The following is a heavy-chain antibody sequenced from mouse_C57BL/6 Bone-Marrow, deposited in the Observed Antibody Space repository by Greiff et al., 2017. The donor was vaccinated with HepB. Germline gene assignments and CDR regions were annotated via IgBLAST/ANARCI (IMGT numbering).Heavy chain of an antibody. Sequence: QVQLQQPGAELVRPGSSVKLSCKASGYTLTSYWMQWVKQRPIQGLEWIGNIDPSDSETHYNQKFKDKATLTVDKSSSTAYMQLSSLTSEDSAVYYCAYGNYGWFAYWGQGTLVTVSA. D-gene: IGHD2-1*01. CDR2: IDPSDSET. CDR3: AYGNYGWFAY. CDR1: GYTLTSYW. V-gene: IGHV1-52*01. J-gene: IGHJ3*01.